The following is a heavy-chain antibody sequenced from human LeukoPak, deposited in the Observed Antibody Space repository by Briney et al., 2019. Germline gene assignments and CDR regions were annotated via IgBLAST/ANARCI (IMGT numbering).Heavy chain of an antibody. Sequence: GGSLRLSCAASGFTFSDYYMSWIRQAPGKGLEWVSYISSSGSTIYYADSVKGRFTISRDNAKNSLYLQMNSLRAEDTAVYYCAGGFATYCSSTSCYVNPPDYWGQGTLVTVSS. D-gene: IGHD2-2*01. J-gene: IGHJ4*02. V-gene: IGHV3-11*01. CDR1: GFTFSDYY. CDR3: AGGFATYCSSTSCYVNPPDY. CDR2: ISSSGSTI.